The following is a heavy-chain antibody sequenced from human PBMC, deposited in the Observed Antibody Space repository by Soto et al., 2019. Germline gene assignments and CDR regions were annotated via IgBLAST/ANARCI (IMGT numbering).Heavy chain of an antibody. V-gene: IGHV1-18*01. CDR1: GYSFTRYG. CDR2: ISGYNANT. Sequence: QVQLVQSGAEVKNPGASVKVSCKASGYSFTRYGISWVRQAPGQGLEWMGWISGYNANTNYPENLQGRVTMTTDTSTSTAYMEVRNLISDDTAVYYCARMGDVPYYYYGLDVWGQGTTVTVSS. CDR3: ARMGDVPYYYYGLDV. D-gene: IGHD3-16*01. J-gene: IGHJ6*02.